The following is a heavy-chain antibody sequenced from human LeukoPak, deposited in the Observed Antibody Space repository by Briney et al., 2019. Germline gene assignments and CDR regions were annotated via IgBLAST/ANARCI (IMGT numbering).Heavy chain of an antibody. CDR2: VSSGGDIM. J-gene: IGHJ1*01. V-gene: IGHV3-11*01. D-gene: IGHD2/OR15-2a*01. CDR1: GLRFSDYY. CDR3: ATNLIGAGEYFQQ. Sequence: GGSLRLSCAASGLRFSDYYVSWIRQAPGKGLQWVSYVSSGGDIMHYADSVKGRFTSSRDNAKNTGYLEMNSLGAEDTAVYYCATNLIGAGEYFQQWGQGTLVTVSS.